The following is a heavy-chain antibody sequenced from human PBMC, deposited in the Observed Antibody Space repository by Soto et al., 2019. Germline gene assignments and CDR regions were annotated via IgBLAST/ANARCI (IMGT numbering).Heavy chain of an antibody. D-gene: IGHD6-6*01. CDR2: ISSDGGSK. J-gene: IGHJ4*02. V-gene: IGHV3-30*18. CDR3: SKDGSTWVVVFTSSFDF. CDR1: GFTFSSYA. Sequence: QVQLVESGGDVVQPGRSVRLSCAASGFTFSSYAIHWVRQAPGQGLEWVAVISSDGGSKNYADSVKGRFTISRDNSTNTLYLQMHSLIASDTAVFYCSKDGSTWVVVFTSSFDFWGQGTLVTVSS.